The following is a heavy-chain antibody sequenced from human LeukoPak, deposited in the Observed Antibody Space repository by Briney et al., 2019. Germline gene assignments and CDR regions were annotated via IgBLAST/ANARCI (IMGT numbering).Heavy chain of an antibody. J-gene: IGHJ4*02. V-gene: IGHV4-39*01. Sequence: SETLSPTCTVSGGSISSSSYYWGWIRQPPGKGLEWIGSIYYSGSTYYNPSLKSRVTISVDTSKNQFSLKLSSVTAADTAVYYCASSIWFGSFDYWGQGTLVTVSS. CDR2: IYYSGST. D-gene: IGHD3-10*01. CDR1: GGSISSSSYY. CDR3: ASSIWFGSFDY.